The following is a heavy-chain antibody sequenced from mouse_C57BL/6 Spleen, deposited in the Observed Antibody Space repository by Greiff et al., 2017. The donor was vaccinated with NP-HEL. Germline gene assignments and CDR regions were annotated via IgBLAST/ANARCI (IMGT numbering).Heavy chain of an antibody. D-gene: IGHD1-1*01. J-gene: IGHJ4*01. CDR2: IDPEDGDT. CDR3: TTPYYYGSSYHAMDY. V-gene: IGHV14-1*01. CDR1: GFNIKDYY. Sequence: EVQLQQSGAELVRPGASVKLSCTASGFNIKDYYMHWVKQRPEQGLEWIGRIDPEDGDTEYAPKFQGKATMTADTSSNTAYLQLSSLTSEDTAVYYCTTPYYYGSSYHAMDYWGQGTSVTVSS.